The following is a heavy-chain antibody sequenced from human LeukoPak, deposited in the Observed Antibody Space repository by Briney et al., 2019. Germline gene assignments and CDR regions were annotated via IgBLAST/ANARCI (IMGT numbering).Heavy chain of an antibody. Sequence: GGSLRLSCAASGFTFSDYYMSWIRQAPGKGLQWVSYISSSGSNTHYADYVKGRFTMSRDNAKNSLYLQMNSLRAEDTAVYYCARVRSSGATHDYWGQGTLVTVSS. CDR1: GFTFSDYY. CDR3: ARVRSSGATHDY. J-gene: IGHJ4*02. CDR2: ISSSGSNT. V-gene: IGHV3-11*04. D-gene: IGHD6-19*01.